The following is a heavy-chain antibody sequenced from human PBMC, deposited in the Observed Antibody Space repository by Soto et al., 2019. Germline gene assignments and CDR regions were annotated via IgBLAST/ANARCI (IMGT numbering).Heavy chain of an antibody. D-gene: IGHD3-22*01. Sequence: GGSLRLSCTASGFTFGYYAMSWVRQAPGKGLEWVGFIRSKAYGGTTEYAASVKGRFTISRDDSKSIAYLQMNSLKTEDTAVYYCTSSGYPRGDAFDIWGQGTMVTVSS. CDR3: TSSGYPRGDAFDI. J-gene: IGHJ3*02. V-gene: IGHV3-49*04. CDR2: IRSKAYGGTT. CDR1: GFTFGYYA.